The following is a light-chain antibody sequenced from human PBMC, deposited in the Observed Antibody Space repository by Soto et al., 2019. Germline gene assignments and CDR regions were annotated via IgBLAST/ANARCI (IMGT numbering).Light chain of an antibody. Sequence: EIVMTQSPATLSVSPGERATLSCRASQSVSNNLAWYQQKPGQAPGLLIYGASSRATGVPARFSGSGSGTEFTLTISSLQSEDFALYYCQQYDNWPRTFGQGTRLEIK. CDR1: QSVSNN. CDR2: GAS. CDR3: QQYDNWPRT. V-gene: IGKV3-15*01. J-gene: IGKJ5*01.